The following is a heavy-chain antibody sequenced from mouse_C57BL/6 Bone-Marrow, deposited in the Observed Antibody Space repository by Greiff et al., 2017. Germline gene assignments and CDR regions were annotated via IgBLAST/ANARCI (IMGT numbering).Heavy chain of an antibody. CDR3: ARDDGYAPYAMDY. CDR2: IDPNSGGT. D-gene: IGHD2-3*01. V-gene: IGHV1-72*01. Sequence: QSCKASGYTFTSYWMHWVKQRPGRGLEWIGRIDPNSGGTKYNEKFKSKATLTVDKPSSTAYMQLSSLTSEDSAVYYCARDDGYAPYAMDYWGQGTSVTVSS. CDR1: GYTFTSYW. J-gene: IGHJ4*01.